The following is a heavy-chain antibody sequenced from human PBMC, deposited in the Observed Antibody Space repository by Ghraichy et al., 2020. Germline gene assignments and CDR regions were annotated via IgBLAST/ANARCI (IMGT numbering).Heavy chain of an antibody. J-gene: IGHJ6*02. Sequence: ASVKVSCKASVYTFTSYGISWVRQAPGQGLEWMGWISAYNGNTNYAQKLQGRVTMTTDTSTSTAYMELRSLRSDDTAVYYCAINDYGDYRVDVWGQGTTVSVSS. CDR1: VYTFTSYG. CDR2: ISAYNGNT. D-gene: IGHD4-17*01. CDR3: AINDYGDYRVDV. V-gene: IGHV1-18*04.